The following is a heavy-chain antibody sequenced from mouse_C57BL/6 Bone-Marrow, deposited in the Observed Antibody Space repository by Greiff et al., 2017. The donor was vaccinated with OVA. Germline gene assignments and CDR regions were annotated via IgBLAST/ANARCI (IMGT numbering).Heavy chain of an antibody. J-gene: IGHJ3*01. CDR3: ASRRRYYYGSSYPFAY. CDR1: GYTFTGYW. D-gene: IGHD1-1*01. Sequence: VQLQESGAELMKPGASVKLSCKATGYTFTGYWIEWVKQRPGHGLEWIGEILPGSGSTNYNEKFKGKATFTADTSSNTAYMQLSSLTTEDSAIYYCASRRRYYYGSSYPFAYWGQGTLVTVSA. CDR2: ILPGSGST. V-gene: IGHV1-9*01.